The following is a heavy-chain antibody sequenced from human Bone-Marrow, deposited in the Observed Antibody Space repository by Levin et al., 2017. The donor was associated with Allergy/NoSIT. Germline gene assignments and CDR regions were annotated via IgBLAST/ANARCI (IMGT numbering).Heavy chain of an antibody. CDR1: GFIFSSYW. Sequence: GESLKISCAASGFIFSSYWMSWVRQAPGKGLEWVANTKQDGSERYYVDSVKGRFTISRDNAKNSLYLQMNSLRAEDTAVYYCARERGGWFDPWGQGTLVTVSS. J-gene: IGHJ5*02. V-gene: IGHV3-7*01. CDR2: TKQDGSER. D-gene: IGHD3-10*01. CDR3: ARERGGWFDP.